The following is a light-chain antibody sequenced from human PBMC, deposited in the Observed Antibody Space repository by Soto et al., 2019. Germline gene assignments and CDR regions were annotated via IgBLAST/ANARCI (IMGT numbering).Light chain of an antibody. J-gene: IGKJ4*01. CDR1: QSVSSSY. Sequence: EIVLTQSPGTLSLSPGERATLSCRASQSVSSSYLAWYKQKPGQAPRLLIYGASSRATGIPDRFSGSGSGTDFTLTISRLEPEDFVVYYCQQYGSSPLTFGGGTKVDIK. V-gene: IGKV3-20*01. CDR2: GAS. CDR3: QQYGSSPLT.